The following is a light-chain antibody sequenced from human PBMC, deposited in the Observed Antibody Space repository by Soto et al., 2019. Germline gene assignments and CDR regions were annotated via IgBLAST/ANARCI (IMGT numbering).Light chain of an antibody. CDR1: QRIDTW. Sequence: DIQMTQSPSILSASVGDRVTITCRASQRIDTWLAWYQQKPGTAPKLLIYKATTLQSGVPSRFSGSGSGTGFALAISSLEPDDFATYYCQQYETFSPWTFGQGTKVDIK. J-gene: IGKJ1*01. CDR3: QQYETFSPWT. CDR2: KAT. V-gene: IGKV1-5*03.